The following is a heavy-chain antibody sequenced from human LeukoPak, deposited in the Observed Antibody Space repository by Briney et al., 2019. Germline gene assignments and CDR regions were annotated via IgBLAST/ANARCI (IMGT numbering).Heavy chain of an antibody. CDR2: ISFDGSNR. CDR1: GFTFSNYA. Sequence: PGGSLRLSCAASGFTFSNYAIHWVRQAPGKGLEWVTLISFDGSNRYYIDSVKGRFTISRDNSKDAPYLQMNSLRPDDTATYYCARGNGLSSGWYEFDYWGQGILVTVSS. V-gene: IGHV3-30-3*01. J-gene: IGHJ4*02. D-gene: IGHD6-19*01. CDR3: ARGNGLSSGWYEFDY.